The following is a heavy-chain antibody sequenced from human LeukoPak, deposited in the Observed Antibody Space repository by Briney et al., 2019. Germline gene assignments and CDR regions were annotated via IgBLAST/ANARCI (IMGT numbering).Heavy chain of an antibody. J-gene: IGHJ3*02. CDR3: ARGFTGI. CDR1: GFTFSSYE. CDR2: ISSSGSTR. Sequence: PGGSLRLSCAASGFTFSSYEMNWVRQAPGKGLEWVSYISSSGSTRYYADSVKGRFTISRDNAKNSLYLQMNSLRAEDTAVYYCARGFTGIWGQGTMVTVSS. V-gene: IGHV3-48*03. D-gene: IGHD3-10*01.